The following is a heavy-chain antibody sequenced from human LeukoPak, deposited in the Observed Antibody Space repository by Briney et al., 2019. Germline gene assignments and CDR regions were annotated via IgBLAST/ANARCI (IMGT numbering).Heavy chain of an antibody. V-gene: IGHV1-2*02. Sequence: GASVKVSCKASGYTFTGYYMHWVRQAPGQGLEWMGWINPNSGGTNYAQKFQGRVTMTRDTSISTAYMELSRLRSDDTAVYYCARDYITIFEVVITGVIAYWGQGTLVTVSS. CDR2: INPNSGGT. J-gene: IGHJ4*02. CDR3: ARDYITIFEVVITGVIAY. D-gene: IGHD3-3*01. CDR1: GYTFTGYY.